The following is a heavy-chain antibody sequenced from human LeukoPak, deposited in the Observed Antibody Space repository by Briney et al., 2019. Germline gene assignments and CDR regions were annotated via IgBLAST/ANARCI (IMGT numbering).Heavy chain of an antibody. CDR2: INWNGGST. J-gene: IGHJ3*02. CDR3: ARGGGYTYVDAFDM. D-gene: IGHD5-18*01. Sequence: GGSLRLSCAASGFTFDDYGMSWVRQAPGKGLEWVSGINWNGGSTGYGDSVKGRFTISRDNAKNSLYLQMNSLRAADTALYYCARGGGYTYVDAFDMWGQGTMVTVSS. V-gene: IGHV3-20*04. CDR1: GFTFDDYG.